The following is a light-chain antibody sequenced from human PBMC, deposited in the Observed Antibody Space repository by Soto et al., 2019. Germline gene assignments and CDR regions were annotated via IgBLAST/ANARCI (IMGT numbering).Light chain of an antibody. Sequence: QSVLTQPPPASGSPGQSVTISCTGTSSDVGGSNYVSWYQHHPGKAPKLMIYEVSKRPSGVPDRFSGSKSGNTASLTVSGLQAEDEADYYCTSYGGSNNFYVFGTGTKVTVL. CDR2: EVS. CDR1: SSDVGGSNY. CDR3: TSYGGSNNFYV. V-gene: IGLV2-8*01. J-gene: IGLJ1*01.